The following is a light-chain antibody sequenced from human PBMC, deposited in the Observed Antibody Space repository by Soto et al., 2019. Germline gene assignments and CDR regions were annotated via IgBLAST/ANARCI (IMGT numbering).Light chain of an antibody. CDR2: DVS. CDR1: RSDVGGYNY. J-gene: IGLJ2*01. CDR3: CSYAGSYTLV. V-gene: IGLV2-11*01. Sequence: QSALTQPRSVSGSPGQSVTISCTGTRSDVGGYNYVSWYQQHPGKAPKLMIYDVSKRPSGVPDRFSGSKSGNTASLTISGRQAEDEADYYCCSYAGSYTLVFGGGTKVTVL.